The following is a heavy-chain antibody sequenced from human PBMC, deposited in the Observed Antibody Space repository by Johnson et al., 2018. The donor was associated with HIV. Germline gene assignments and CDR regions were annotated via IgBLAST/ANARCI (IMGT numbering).Heavy chain of an antibody. CDR3: ATDILFGTTRSDHDAFDT. CDR2: ISYDGSNK. D-gene: IGHD1-1*01. Sequence: QVQLVESGGGVVQPGRSLRLSCAASGFTFSSYAMHLVRQAPGKGLEWVAVISYDGSNKYYADSVKGRFTISRDNAKNSLFLQMNSLRAEDTGVYYCATDILFGTTRSDHDAFDTWGQGTMVTVSS. CDR1: GFTFSSYA. J-gene: IGHJ3*02. V-gene: IGHV3-30-3*01.